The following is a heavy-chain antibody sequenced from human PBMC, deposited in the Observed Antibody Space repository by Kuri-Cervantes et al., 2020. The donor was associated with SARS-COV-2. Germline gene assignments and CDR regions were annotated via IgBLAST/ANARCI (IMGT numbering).Heavy chain of an antibody. CDR2: ISSSGSTI. D-gene: IGHD3-3*01. CDR1: GFTFSDYY. V-gene: IGHV3-11*04. J-gene: IGHJ3*02. CDR3: ARIGLEWLFDAFDI. Sequence: GESLKISCAASGFTFSDYYMSWIRQAPGKGLEWVSYISSSGSTIYYADSVKGRLTISRDNAKNSLYLQMNSLRAEDTAVYYCARIGLEWLFDAFDIWGQGTTVTVSS.